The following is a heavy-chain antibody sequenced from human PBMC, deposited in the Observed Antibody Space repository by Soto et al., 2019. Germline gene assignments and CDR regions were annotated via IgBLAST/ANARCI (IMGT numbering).Heavy chain of an antibody. D-gene: IGHD6-19*01. J-gene: IGHJ4*02. CDR1: GYTFTAYS. CDR3: ARETSAVLSLYC. CDR2: FNPNSGDT. V-gene: IGHV1-2*02. Sequence: GASVKVSCKASGYTFTAYSMHWVRQAPGQGLEWIGWFNPNSGDTVYAEKFQGRVTLTRDTSISTAYMELSSLRSDDTALYYCARETSAVLSLYCWGQGTLVTVSS.